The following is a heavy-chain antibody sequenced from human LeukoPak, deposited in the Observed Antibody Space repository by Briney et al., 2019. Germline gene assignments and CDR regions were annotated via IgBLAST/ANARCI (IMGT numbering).Heavy chain of an antibody. CDR3: ARGEGYYYSMDV. D-gene: IGHD3-16*01. CDR2: INPSGGST. Sequence: GASVKVSCKASGYTFTSYGISWVRQAPGQGLEWMGIINPSGGSTSYAQKFQGRVTMTRDTSTTTVYMDLSSLRSEDTAVYYCARGEGYYYSMDVWGQGTTVTVSS. J-gene: IGHJ6*02. CDR1: GYTFTSYG. V-gene: IGHV1-46*01.